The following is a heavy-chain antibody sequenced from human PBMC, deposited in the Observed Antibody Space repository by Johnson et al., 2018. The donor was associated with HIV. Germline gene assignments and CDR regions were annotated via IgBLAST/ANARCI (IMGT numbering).Heavy chain of an antibody. J-gene: IGHJ3*02. Sequence: QVQLVESGEGVVQPGRSLRLSCAASGFTFSSYAMHWVRQAPGKGLEWVAVISYDGSNKYYADSVKGRFTISRDNSKNTLYLQMNSLRAEDTAVYYCAKSPSQLGSAFDIWGQGTMVTVSS. CDR3: AKSPSQLGSAFDI. CDR1: GFTFSSYA. CDR2: ISYDGSNK. D-gene: IGHD2-2*01. V-gene: IGHV3-30-3*01.